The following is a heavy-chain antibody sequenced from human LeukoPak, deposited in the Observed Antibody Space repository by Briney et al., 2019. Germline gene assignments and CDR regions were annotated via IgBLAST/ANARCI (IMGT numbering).Heavy chain of an antibody. D-gene: IGHD3-3*01. CDR3: ARNYDFWSGYHYFDY. CDR1: GGSISSGGYY. J-gene: IGHJ4*02. V-gene: IGHV4-31*03. Sequence: KPSETLSLTCTVSGGSISSGGYYWSWIRQHPGKGLEWIGYIYYSGSTYYNPSLKSRVTISVDTSKNQFSLKLSSVTAADTAVYYCARNYDFWSGYHYFDYWGQGTLVTVSS. CDR2: IYYSGST.